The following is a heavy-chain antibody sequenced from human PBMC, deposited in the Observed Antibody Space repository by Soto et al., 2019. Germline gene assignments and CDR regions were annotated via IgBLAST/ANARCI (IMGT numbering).Heavy chain of an antibody. D-gene: IGHD3-9*01. J-gene: IGHJ6*02. Sequence: GASVKVSLKASGYTCTGYYMHWVRQAPGQGLEWMGWINPNSGGTNYAQKFQGRVTMTRDTSISTAYMELSRLRSDDTAVYYCARDVDDFLIRPPAYAMHVCGPGP. CDR1: GYTCTGYY. CDR2: INPNSGGT. V-gene: IGHV1-2*02. CDR3: ARDVDDFLIRPPAYAMHV.